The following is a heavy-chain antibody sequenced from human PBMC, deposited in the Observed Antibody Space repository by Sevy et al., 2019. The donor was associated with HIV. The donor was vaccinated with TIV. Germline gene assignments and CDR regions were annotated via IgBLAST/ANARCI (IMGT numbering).Heavy chain of an antibody. Sequence: GGSLRLSCAASGFTFSSYGMHWVRQAPGKGLEWVAVISYDGSNKYYADSVKGRFTISRDNSKNTLYLQMNSLRAEDTAVYSCAKMGGHDYSDYVRWGQGTLVTVSS. V-gene: IGHV3-30*18. J-gene: IGHJ4*02. CDR2: ISYDGSNK. CDR3: AKMGGHDYSDYVR. CDR1: GFTFSSYG. D-gene: IGHD4-17*01.